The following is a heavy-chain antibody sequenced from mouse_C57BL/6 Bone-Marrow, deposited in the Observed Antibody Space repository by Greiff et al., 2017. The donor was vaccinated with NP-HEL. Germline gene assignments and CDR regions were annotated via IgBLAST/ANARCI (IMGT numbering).Heavy chain of an antibody. Sequence: EVQRVESGGDLVKPGGSLKLSCAASGFTFSSYGMSWVRQTPDKRLEWVATISSGGSYTYYPDSVKGRFTISRDNAKNTLYLQMSSLKSEDTAMYYCARHWIYDDYDDCAWFAYWGQGTLVTVSA. CDR3: ARHWIYDDYDDCAWFAY. CDR2: ISSGGSYT. J-gene: IGHJ3*01. V-gene: IGHV5-6*01. CDR1: GFTFSSYG. D-gene: IGHD2-4*01.